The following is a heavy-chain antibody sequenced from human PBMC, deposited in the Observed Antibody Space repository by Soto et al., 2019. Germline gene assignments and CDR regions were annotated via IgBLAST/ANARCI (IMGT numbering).Heavy chain of an antibody. J-gene: IGHJ4*02. Sequence: LILSCAASGFTFSSYSMNWVRQAPGKGLEWVSSISSSSSYIYYADSVKGRFTISRDNAKNSLYLQMNSLRAEDTAVYYCARIVKGVVVIAPIDYWGQGTLVTVSS. CDR3: ARIVKGVVVIAPIDY. D-gene: IGHD3-22*01. CDR2: ISSSSSYI. CDR1: GFTFSSYS. V-gene: IGHV3-21*01.